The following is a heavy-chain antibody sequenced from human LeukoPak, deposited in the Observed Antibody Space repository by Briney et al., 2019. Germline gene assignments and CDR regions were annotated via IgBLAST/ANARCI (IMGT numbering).Heavy chain of an antibody. V-gene: IGHV3-30*18. J-gene: IGHJ3*02. CDR3: AKDRAAAGIDAFDI. Sequence: PGGSLRLSCAASGFTFSSYGMHWVRQAPGKGLEWVAVISYDGSNKYYADSVKGRFTISRDNSKNTLYLQMNSLRAEDMAVYYCAKDRAAAGIDAFDIWGQGTMVTVSS. CDR2: ISYDGSNK. D-gene: IGHD6-13*01. CDR1: GFTFSSYG.